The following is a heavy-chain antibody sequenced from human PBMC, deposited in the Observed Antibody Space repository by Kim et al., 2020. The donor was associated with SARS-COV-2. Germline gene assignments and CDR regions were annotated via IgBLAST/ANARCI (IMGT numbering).Heavy chain of an antibody. CDR2: INHSGST. CDR3: ARGQDEINDYEFAVIPEKETRPKQYGMDV. J-gene: IGHJ6*02. V-gene: IGHV4-34*01. CDR1: GGSFSGYY. Sequence: SETLSLTCAVYGGSFSGYYWSWIRQPPGKGLEWIGDINHSGSTNYNPSLKSRVTISVDTSKNQFSLKLSSVTAADTAVYYCARGQDEINDYEFAVIPEKETRPKQYGMDVWGQGTTVTVS. D-gene: IGHD4-17*01.